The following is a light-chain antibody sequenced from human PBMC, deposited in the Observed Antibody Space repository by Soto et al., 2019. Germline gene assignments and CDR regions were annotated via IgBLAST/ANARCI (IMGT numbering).Light chain of an antibody. Sequence: DIQMTQSPSTLSASVGDRVTITCRASQSLSNWLAWYQQKPGKAPKLLIYKASSLESGVPSRFGGSGSGTEFTLTISSLQPDDFATYYCQQYNSYAGTFGQGTKVDIK. CDR1: QSLSNW. CDR3: QQYNSYAGT. V-gene: IGKV1-5*03. CDR2: KAS. J-gene: IGKJ1*01.